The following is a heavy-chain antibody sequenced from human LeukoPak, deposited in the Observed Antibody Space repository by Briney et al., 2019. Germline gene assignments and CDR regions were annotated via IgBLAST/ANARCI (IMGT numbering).Heavy chain of an antibody. CDR3: ASQPAAIRGFDY. CDR2: ISWNSGSI. CDR1: GFTFDDYA. Sequence: PGGSLRLSCAASGFTFDDYAMHWVRQAPGKGLEWVSGISWNSGSIGYADSVKGRFTISGDNAKNSLYLQMNSLRAEDMALYYCASQPAAIRGFDYWGQGTLVTVSS. V-gene: IGHV3-9*03. D-gene: IGHD2-2*02. J-gene: IGHJ4*02.